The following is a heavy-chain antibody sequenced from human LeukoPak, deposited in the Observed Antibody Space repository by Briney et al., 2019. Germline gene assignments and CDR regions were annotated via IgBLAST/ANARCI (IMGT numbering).Heavy chain of an antibody. CDR1: GFTFTNYW. D-gene: IGHD3-3*01. CDR3: ATDYDFWSDDDAFDI. V-gene: IGHV3-7*01. Sequence: GGSLRLSCAASGFTFTNYWMSWVRQAPGKGLEWVANIKQGGSENYYVDSVKGRFIISRDNAKNSLFLQMDSLRAEDTAVYYCATDYDFWSDDDAFDIWGQGTMVTVSS. CDR2: IKQGGSEN. J-gene: IGHJ3*02.